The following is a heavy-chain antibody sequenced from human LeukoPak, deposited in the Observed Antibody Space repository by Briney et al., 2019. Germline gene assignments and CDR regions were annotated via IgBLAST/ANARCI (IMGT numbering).Heavy chain of an antibody. D-gene: IGHD4-17*01. Sequence: GGSLRLSCAASGFTFSSYSMNWVRQAPGKGLEWVSSISSSSYIYYADSVKGRFTISRDNAKNSLYLQMNSPRAEDTAVYYCARGRYGDYSHDAFDIWGQGTMVTVSS. CDR2: ISSSSYI. CDR1: GFTFSSYS. CDR3: ARGRYGDYSHDAFDI. J-gene: IGHJ3*02. V-gene: IGHV3-21*01.